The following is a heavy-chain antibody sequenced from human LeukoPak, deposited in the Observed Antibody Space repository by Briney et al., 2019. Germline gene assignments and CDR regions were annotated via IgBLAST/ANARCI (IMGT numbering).Heavy chain of an antibody. CDR1: GYTFTGFY. J-gene: IGHJ3*02. CDR2: INPNSGGT. V-gene: IGHV1-2*02. Sequence: AASVKVSCKASGYTFTGFYIHWVRQAPGQGLEWMGWINPNSGGTNYAQKLQGRVTMTTDTSTSTAYMELRSLRSDDTAVYYCARTDVVPAADDAFDIWGQGTMVTVSS. D-gene: IGHD2-2*01. CDR3: ARTDVVPAADDAFDI.